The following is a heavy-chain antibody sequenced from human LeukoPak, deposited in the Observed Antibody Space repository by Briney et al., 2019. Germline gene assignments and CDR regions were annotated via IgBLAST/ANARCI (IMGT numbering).Heavy chain of an antibody. CDR2: IKSKTDGGTT. CDR1: GFTFSNAW. Sequence: GGSLRLSCAASGFTFSNAWMSWVRQAPGKGLEWVGRIKSKTDGGTTDYAAPVKGRFTISRVDSKNTLYLQMNSLKTEDTAVYYCTTYSTVTTPTDYWGQGTLVTVSS. CDR3: TTYSTVTTPTDY. J-gene: IGHJ4*02. V-gene: IGHV3-15*01. D-gene: IGHD4-17*01.